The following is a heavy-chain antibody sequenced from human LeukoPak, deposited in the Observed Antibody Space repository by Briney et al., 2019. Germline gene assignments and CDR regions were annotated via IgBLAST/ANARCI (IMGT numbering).Heavy chain of an antibody. D-gene: IGHD1-26*01. CDR3: AGGTGSSDAFDI. V-gene: IGHV6-1*01. CDR2: TYYKSKWFN. CDR1: GDSVSSNSAA. J-gene: IGHJ3*02. Sequence: SQTLSFTCAISGDSVSSNSAAWNWIRQSPSRGLEWLGRTYYKSKWFNDYAVSVKSRIIINPDTSKNQFSLQLNSVTPEDTAVYYCAGGTGSSDAFDIWGQGTMVTVSS.